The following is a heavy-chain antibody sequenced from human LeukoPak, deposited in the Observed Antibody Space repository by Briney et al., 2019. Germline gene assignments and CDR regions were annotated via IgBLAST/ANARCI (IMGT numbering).Heavy chain of an antibody. D-gene: IGHD5-24*01. CDR3: ARTPGWAWYYYMDV. Sequence: GGSLRLSCAASGFTFSSYEMNWVRQAPGKGLEWVSYISSSGSTIYYADSVKGRFISSRDNTKNSLYLQMNSLRAEDTAIYYCARTPGWAWYYYMDVWGKGTTVTVSS. V-gene: IGHV3-48*03. J-gene: IGHJ6*03. CDR1: GFTFSSYE. CDR2: ISSSGSTI.